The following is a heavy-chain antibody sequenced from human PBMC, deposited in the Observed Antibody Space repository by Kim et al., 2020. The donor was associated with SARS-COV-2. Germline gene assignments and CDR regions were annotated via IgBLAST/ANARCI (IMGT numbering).Heavy chain of an antibody. Sequence: GGSLRLSCAASGFTFSSYAMSWVRQAPGKGLEWVSAISGSGGSTYYADSVKGRFTISRDNSKNTLYLQMNSLRAEDTAVYYCAKLTSYYYGSGSFDYWGQGTLVTVSS. J-gene: IGHJ4*02. V-gene: IGHV3-23*01. D-gene: IGHD3-10*01. CDR3: AKLTSYYYGSGSFDY. CDR1: GFTFSSYA. CDR2: ISGSGGST.